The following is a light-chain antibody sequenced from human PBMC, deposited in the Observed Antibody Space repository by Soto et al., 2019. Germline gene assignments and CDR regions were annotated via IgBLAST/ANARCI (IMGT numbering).Light chain of an antibody. CDR1: QGISNW. CDR2: TGS. V-gene: IGKV1-12*01. Sequence: DIQMTQSPSSVSASVGDRVSITCRASQGISNWLAWYQQKPGRAPKLLIYTGSSLQSGVPSRYSGTGSGIDFTFTISSLQPEDVATYYCQQANSFPLTFGGGTKVEIK. CDR3: QQANSFPLT. J-gene: IGKJ4*01.